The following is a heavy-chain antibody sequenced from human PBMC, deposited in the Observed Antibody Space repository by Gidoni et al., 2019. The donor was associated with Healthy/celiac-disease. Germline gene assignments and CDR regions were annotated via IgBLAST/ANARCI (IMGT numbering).Heavy chain of an antibody. J-gene: IGHJ1*01. CDR1: GGSISSGSYY. CDR2: IYTSGST. V-gene: IGHV4-61*02. CDR3: ARDPAPDYGDYEEYFQH. Sequence: QVQLQESGPGLVKPSQTLSLTCTVSGGSISSGSYYWSWIRQPAGKGLEWIGRIYTSGSTNYNPSLKSRVTISVDTSKNQFSLKLSSVTAADTAVYYCARDPAPDYGDYEEYFQHWGQGTLVTVSS. D-gene: IGHD4-17*01.